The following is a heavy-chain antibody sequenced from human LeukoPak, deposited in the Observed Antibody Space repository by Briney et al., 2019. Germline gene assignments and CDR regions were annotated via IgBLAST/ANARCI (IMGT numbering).Heavy chain of an antibody. J-gene: IGHJ4*02. V-gene: IGHV3-30*04. D-gene: IGHD3-9*01. CDR2: IAFDGNKK. CDR3: AKDPWYDILTGYSGYFDY. CDR1: GFTFSRYA. Sequence: GGSLRLSCAASGFTFSRYAMHWLRQAPGKWPEWVAVIAFDGNKKYYADSVKGRFTISRDNSKNTLYLQMNSLRAEDTAVYYCAKDPWYDILTGYSGYFDYWGQGTLVTVSS.